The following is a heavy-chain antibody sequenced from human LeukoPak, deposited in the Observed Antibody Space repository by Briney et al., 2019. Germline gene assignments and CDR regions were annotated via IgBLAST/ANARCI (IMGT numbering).Heavy chain of an antibody. CDR2: ISADGGTT. J-gene: IGHJ4*02. CDR3: ARGRGGPPFDY. V-gene: IGHV3-64*02. Sequence: GGSLRLSCAASGFSFRGYGMHWVRQAPGKGLEYVSAISADGGTTYYADPVKDRFIISRDNAKNTLYLHIVCLRNKDMAVYYCARGRGGPPFDYWGQGTLVIVSS. CDR1: GFSFRGYG.